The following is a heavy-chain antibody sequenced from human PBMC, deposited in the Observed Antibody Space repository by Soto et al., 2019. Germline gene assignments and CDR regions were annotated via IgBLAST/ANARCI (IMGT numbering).Heavy chain of an antibody. V-gene: IGHV4-59*01. CDR2: VYYSGSA. CDR3: ARVYGSPAYYFDY. CDR1: GGSMIGYY. J-gene: IGHJ4*02. D-gene: IGHD3-10*01. Sequence: SETLSLTCSVSGGSMIGYYWTWIRQTPGKGLEWIGYVYYSGSANYNPSLKSRVTISVDTSKNQFSLNLRSVTAADTAVYFCARVYGSPAYYFDYWGRGTLVTVSS.